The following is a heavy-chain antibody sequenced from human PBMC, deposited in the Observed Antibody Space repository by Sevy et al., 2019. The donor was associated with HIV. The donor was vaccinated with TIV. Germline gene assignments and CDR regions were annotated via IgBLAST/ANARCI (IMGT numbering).Heavy chain of an antibody. Sequence: GGSLRLSCAAPGFTFSSYAMSWVRQAPGKGLEWVSAISGSGGSTYYADSVKGRFTMPRDNSKNTLYLQMNSLRAEDTAVYYCAKRDIVVVVAATNFDYWGQGTLVTVSS. D-gene: IGHD2-15*01. CDR3: AKRDIVVVVAATNFDY. V-gene: IGHV3-23*01. CDR1: GFTFSSYA. CDR2: ISGSGGST. J-gene: IGHJ4*02.